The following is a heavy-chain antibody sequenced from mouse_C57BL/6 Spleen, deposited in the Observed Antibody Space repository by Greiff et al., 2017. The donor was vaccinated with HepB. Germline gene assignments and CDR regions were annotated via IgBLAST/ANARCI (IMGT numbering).Heavy chain of an antibody. V-gene: IGHV14-1*01. CDR2: IDPEDGDT. CDR1: GFNIKDYY. J-gene: IGHJ3*01. CDR3: TTQGLYYGSSEAWFAY. Sequence: EVQLQQSGAELVRPGASVKLSCTASGFNIKDYYMHWVKQRPEQGLEWIGRIDPEDGDTEYAPKFQGKATMTADTSSNTAYLQLSSLTSEDTAVYYCTTQGLYYGSSEAWFAYWGQGTLVTVSA. D-gene: IGHD1-1*01.